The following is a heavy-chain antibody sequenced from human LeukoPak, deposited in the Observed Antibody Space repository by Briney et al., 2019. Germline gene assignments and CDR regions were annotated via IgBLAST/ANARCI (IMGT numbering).Heavy chain of an antibody. CDR2: ISSSGSTI. J-gene: IGHJ4*02. Sequence: PGGSLRLSCAASGFSFSGYWMSWVRQAPGKGLEWVSYISSSGSTIYYADSVKGRFTISRDNAKNSLYLQMNSLRAEDTAVYYCARAQYYYGSGSTYWGQGTRVTVSS. CDR1: GFSFSGYW. D-gene: IGHD3-10*01. CDR3: ARAQYYYGSGSTY. V-gene: IGHV3-11*01.